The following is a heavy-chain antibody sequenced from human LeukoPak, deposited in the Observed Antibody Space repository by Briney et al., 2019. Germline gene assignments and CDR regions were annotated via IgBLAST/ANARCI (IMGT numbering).Heavy chain of an antibody. CDR3: ASDLIY. CDR2: IYGVDGT. CDR1: GVTVSSQY. V-gene: IGHV3-53*01. J-gene: IGHJ4*02. Sequence: GGSLRLSCAASGVTVSSQYMNWVRRAPGKGLEWVSVIYGVDGTSYADSVKGRFTISRDNSKNTVYLQMNSPRVEDTALYYCASDLIYWGQGTLVTVSS.